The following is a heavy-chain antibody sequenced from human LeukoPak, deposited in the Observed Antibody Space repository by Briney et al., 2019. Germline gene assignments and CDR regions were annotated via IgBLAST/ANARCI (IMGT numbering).Heavy chain of an antibody. D-gene: IGHD2-15*01. Sequence: SETLSLTCVVYGGSFSGYYWSWIRQPLGKGLEWIGEINHSGSTNYNPSLKSRVTISVDTSKNQFSLKLSSVTAADTAVYYCARAVAGYWGQGTLVTVSS. J-gene: IGHJ4*02. V-gene: IGHV4-34*01. CDR3: ARAVAGY. CDR2: INHSGST. CDR1: GGSFSGYY.